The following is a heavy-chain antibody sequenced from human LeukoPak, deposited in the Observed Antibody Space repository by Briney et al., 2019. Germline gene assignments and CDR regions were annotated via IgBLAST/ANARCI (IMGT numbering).Heavy chain of an antibody. J-gene: IGHJ4*02. V-gene: IGHV1-2*02. CDR3: ARDAITRGIIDY. Sequence: ASVKVSCKASGYTFTYYYVHWVRQAPGQGLEWMGWINPNSGGTNYAQKFQGRVTMTRDTSISTAYMELSRLRSDDTAMYYCARDAITRGIIDYWGQGTLVTVSS. D-gene: IGHD3-10*01. CDR2: INPNSGGT. CDR1: GYTFTYYY.